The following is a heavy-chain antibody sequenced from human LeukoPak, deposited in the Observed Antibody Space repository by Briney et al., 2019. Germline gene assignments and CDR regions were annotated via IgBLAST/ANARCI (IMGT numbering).Heavy chain of an antibody. D-gene: IGHD5-24*01. V-gene: IGHV4-39*01. J-gene: IGHJ4*02. CDR1: GGSISSSSYY. CDR2: IYYSGST. CDR3: ARPRRDGYSLYFDY. Sequence: SETLSLTCTVSGGSISSSSYYWGWIRQPPGKGLEWIGSIYYSGSTYYNPSLKSRVTISVDTSKNQFSLKLSSVTAADTAVYYCARPRRDGYSLYFDYWGQGTLVTVAS.